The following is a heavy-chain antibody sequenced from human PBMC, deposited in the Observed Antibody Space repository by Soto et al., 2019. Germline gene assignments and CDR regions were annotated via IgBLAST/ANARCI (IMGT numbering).Heavy chain of an antibody. CDR1: GYTFTGYY. V-gene: IGHV1-2*02. CDR3: ARDPRYYYDSSGSSYLDY. D-gene: IGHD3-22*01. J-gene: IGHJ4*02. CDR2: INPNSGGT. Sequence: ASVKVSCKASGYTFTGYYMHWVRQAPGQGLEWMGWINPNSGGTNYAQKFQGRVTMTRDTSISTAYMELSRLRSDDTAVYYCARDPRYYYDSSGSSYLDYWGQGTRVTVSS.